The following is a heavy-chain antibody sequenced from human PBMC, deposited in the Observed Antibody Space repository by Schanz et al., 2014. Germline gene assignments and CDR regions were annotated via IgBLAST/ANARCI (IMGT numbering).Heavy chain of an antibody. Sequence: EVQLVESGGGLVQPGGSLRLSCTASGFTFSDYWMSWVRQAPGKGLEWVSAISGSGGSTYYADSVKGRFTISRDNSKNALYLQMDSLRAEDTAVYFCARDNRYYLFDYWGQGALVTVSS. D-gene: IGHD3-16*02. V-gene: IGHV3-23*04. CDR3: ARDNRYYLFDY. J-gene: IGHJ4*02. CDR2: ISGSGGST. CDR1: GFTFSDYW.